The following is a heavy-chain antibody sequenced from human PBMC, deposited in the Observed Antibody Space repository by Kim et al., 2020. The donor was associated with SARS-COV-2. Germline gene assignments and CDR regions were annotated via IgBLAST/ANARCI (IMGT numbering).Heavy chain of an antibody. CDR1: GGTFSSYA. CDR3: ARPNTAMAMETFDY. CDR2: IIPIFGTA. Sequence: SVKVSCKASGGTFSSYAISWVRQAPGQGLEWMGGIIPIFGTANYAQKFQGRVTITADESTSTAYMELSSLRSEDTAVYYCARPNTAMAMETFDYWGQGTLVTVSS. V-gene: IGHV1-69*13. J-gene: IGHJ4*02. D-gene: IGHD5-18*01.